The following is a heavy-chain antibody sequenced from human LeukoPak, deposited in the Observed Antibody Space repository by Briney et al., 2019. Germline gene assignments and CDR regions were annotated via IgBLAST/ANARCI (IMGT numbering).Heavy chain of an antibody. CDR2: IYSGGST. CDR1: GFTFSNYG. Sequence: GGSLRLSCAASGFTFSNYGLSWVRQAPGKGLEWVSVIYSGGSTYYADSVKGRFTISRDNSKNTLYLQMNSLRAEDTAVYYCATRPYYDSSGYPDAFDIWGQGTMVTVSS. V-gene: IGHV3-53*01. CDR3: ATRPYYDSSGYPDAFDI. J-gene: IGHJ3*02. D-gene: IGHD3-22*01.